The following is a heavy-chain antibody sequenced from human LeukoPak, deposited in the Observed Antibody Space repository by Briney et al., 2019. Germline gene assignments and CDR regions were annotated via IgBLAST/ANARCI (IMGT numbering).Heavy chain of an antibody. CDR2: ISSSSSYI. D-gene: IGHD3-16*02. Sequence: GGSLRLSCAASGFTFSSYSMNWVRQAPGKGLEWVSSISSSSSYIYYADSVKGRFTISRDNAKNSLYLQMNSLRAEDTAVYYCARGLTGDYVWGSYRGNFDYWGQGTLVTVSS. CDR1: GFTFSSYS. V-gene: IGHV3-21*01. CDR3: ARGLTGDYVWGSYRGNFDY. J-gene: IGHJ4*02.